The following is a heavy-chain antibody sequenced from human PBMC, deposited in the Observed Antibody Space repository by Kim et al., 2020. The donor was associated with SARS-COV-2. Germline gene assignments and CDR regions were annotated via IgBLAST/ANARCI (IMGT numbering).Heavy chain of an antibody. CDR3: AKDWGGGYSGPFDY. CDR2: IWYDGSNK. CDR1: GFTFSSYG. Sequence: GGSLRLSCAASGFTFSSYGMHWVRQAPGKGLEWVAVIWYDGSNKYYADSVKGRFTISRDNSKNTLYLQMNSLRAEDTAVYYCAKDWGGGYSGPFDYWGQGTLSPSPQ. V-gene: IGHV3-33*06. D-gene: IGHD5-12*01. J-gene: IGHJ4*02.